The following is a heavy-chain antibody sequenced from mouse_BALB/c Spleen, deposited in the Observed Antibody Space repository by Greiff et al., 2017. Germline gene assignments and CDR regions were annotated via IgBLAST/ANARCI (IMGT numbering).Heavy chain of an antibody. V-gene: IGHV2-6-5*01. CDR3: AKQDYRYYFDY. Sequence: VQGVESGPGLVAPSQSLSITCTVSGFSLTDYGVSWIRQPPGKGLEWLGLIWGGGSTYYNSALKSRLSISKDNSKSQVFLKMNSLQTDDTAMYYCAKQDYRYYFDYWGQGTTLTVSS. D-gene: IGHD2-14*01. J-gene: IGHJ2*01. CDR2: IWGGGST. CDR1: GFSLTDYG.